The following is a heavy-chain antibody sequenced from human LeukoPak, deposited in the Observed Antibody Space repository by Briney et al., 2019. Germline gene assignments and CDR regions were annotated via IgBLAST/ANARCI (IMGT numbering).Heavy chain of an antibody. CDR3: AGCSSVTTYYYHYYMDV. Sequence: GGSLRLSCEASGFSFGATFGGFAMSWVRQAPGKGLEWVANIKQDGSEVYYVDSVKGRFTISRDNAESSMYLQMSSLRAEDTAVYYCAGCSSVTTYYYHYYMDVWGKGTTVTVSS. CDR2: IKQDGSEV. CDR1: GFSFGATFGGFA. D-gene: IGHD4-17*01. V-gene: IGHV3-7*01. J-gene: IGHJ6*03.